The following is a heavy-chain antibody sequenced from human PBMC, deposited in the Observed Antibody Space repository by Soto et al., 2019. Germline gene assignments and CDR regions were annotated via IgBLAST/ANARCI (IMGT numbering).Heavy chain of an antibody. CDR3: ARGVRPVLSYGMDV. Sequence: GESLKISCEGSGYSLTTHWINWVRQMPGKGLEWMGRIDPSQSYFNYNPSFQGHVTISADKSISTAYLQWSSLKASDTAMYYCARGVRPVLSYGMDVWGQGTTVTVSS. J-gene: IGHJ6*02. CDR1: GYSLTTHW. D-gene: IGHD6-6*01. V-gene: IGHV5-10-1*01. CDR2: IDPSQSYF.